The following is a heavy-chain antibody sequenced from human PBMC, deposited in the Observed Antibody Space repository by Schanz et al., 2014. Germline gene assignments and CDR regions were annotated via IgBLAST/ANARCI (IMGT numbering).Heavy chain of an antibody. Sequence: EVQLVESGGGLVQPGGSLRLSCAASGFSFSNYWMHWVRQGPGSGLVWVSHINNAGSDTTYADSVKGRFTISRDNAKNSLYLQMNSLRDEDTAVYYCAREGERKGMLPYYFDYWGQGALVTVSS. J-gene: IGHJ4*02. CDR1: GFSFSNYW. CDR3: AREGERKGMLPYYFDY. CDR2: INNAGSDT. V-gene: IGHV3-74*01. D-gene: IGHD3-10*01.